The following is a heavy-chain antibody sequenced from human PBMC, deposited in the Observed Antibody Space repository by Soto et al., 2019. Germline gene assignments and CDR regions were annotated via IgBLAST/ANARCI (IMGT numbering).Heavy chain of an antibody. CDR1: GFTFSSYW. D-gene: IGHD4-17*01. CDR2: IKQDGSEK. Sequence: GGSLRLSCAASGFTFSSYWMSWVRQAPGKGLEWVANIKQDGSEKYYVDSVKGRFTISRDNAKNSLYLQMNSLRAEDTAVYYCARSRQQTTVTTVNYYYYYYMAVWGKGTTVTVSS. V-gene: IGHV3-7*01. J-gene: IGHJ6*03. CDR3: ARSRQQTTVTTVNYYYYYYMAV.